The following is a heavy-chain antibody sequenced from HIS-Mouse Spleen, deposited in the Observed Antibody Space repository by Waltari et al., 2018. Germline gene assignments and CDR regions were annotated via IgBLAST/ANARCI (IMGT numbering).Heavy chain of an antibody. Sequence: EVQLVESGGGLVQPGGSLRLSCAASGFTFSSYWRHWVRHAPGKGLVWVSRINSDGSSTRYADSVKGRFTISRDNAKNTLYLQMNSLRAEDMAVYYCARDRLSGYDGSGAFDIWGQGTMVTVSS. CDR3: ARDRLSGYDGSGAFDI. D-gene: IGHD5-12*01. V-gene: IGHV3-74*01. CDR2: INSDGSST. J-gene: IGHJ3*02. CDR1: GFTFSSYW.